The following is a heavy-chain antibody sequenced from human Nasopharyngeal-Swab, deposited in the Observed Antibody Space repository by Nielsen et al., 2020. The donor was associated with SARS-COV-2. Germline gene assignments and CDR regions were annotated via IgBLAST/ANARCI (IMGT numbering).Heavy chain of an antibody. V-gene: IGHV3-21*01. CDR2: ISSSSSYI. J-gene: IGHJ4*02. D-gene: IGHD3-9*01. Sequence: WIRQPPGKGLEWVSSISSSSSYIYYADSVKGRFTISRDNAKNSLYLQMNSLRAEDTAVYYCARDTVLYYDILTGYALDYWGQGTPVTVSS. CDR3: ARDTVLYYDILTGYALDY.